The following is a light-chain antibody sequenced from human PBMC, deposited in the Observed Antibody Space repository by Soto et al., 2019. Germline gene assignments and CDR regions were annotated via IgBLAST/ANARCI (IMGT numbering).Light chain of an antibody. Sequence: DIQMTQSPSTLSASVGDRVTITCRASQSISMFLAWYQQKPGKAPKLLIYDASNSESGVPSRFSGSGSGTEFSLTISNLQPDDFASYYCQHYKSYPWTVGQGTKVEIK. CDR3: QHYKSYPWT. V-gene: IGKV1-5*01. CDR1: QSISMF. CDR2: DAS. J-gene: IGKJ1*01.